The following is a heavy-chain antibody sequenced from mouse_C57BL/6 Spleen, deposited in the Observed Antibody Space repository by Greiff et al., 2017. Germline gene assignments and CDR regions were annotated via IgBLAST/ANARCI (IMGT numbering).Heavy chain of an antibody. D-gene: IGHD2-3*01. CDR3: AIQGVYDGYFDY. CDR1: GFTFSSYT. CDR2: ISGGGGNT. V-gene: IGHV5-9*01. J-gene: IGHJ2*01. Sequence: EVKVVESGGGLVKPGGSLKLSCAASGFTFSSYTMSWVRQTPEKRLEWVATISGGGGNTYYPDSVKGRFTISRDNAKNTLYLQMSSLRSEDTALYYCAIQGVYDGYFDYWGQGTTLTVSS.